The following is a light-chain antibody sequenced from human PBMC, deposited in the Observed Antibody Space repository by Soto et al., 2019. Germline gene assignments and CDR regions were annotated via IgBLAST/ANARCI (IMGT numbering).Light chain of an antibody. J-gene: IGKJ4*01. CDR3: QEFSSYPLT. Sequence: IIMTHSPATVSVSQGERATVSCRASHSVSSNLAWYQQKPGLAPRLLIYGASTRATGIPARFSGSGSGTEFTLTISSLQSEDVAVYYCQEFSSYPLTFGGVTKV. CDR1: HSVSSN. CDR2: GAS. V-gene: IGKV3-15*01.